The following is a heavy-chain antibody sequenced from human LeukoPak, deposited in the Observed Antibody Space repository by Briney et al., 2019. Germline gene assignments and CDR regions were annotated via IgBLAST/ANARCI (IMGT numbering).Heavy chain of an antibody. CDR2: IYSGGTT. CDR1: GFTVSSNY. CDR3: AKDVLSGWPFDY. J-gene: IGHJ4*02. D-gene: IGHD6-19*01. Sequence: SGGSLRLSCAASGFTVSSNYMTWVRQAPGKGLEWVSVIYSGGTTYYADSVKGRLTISRDNSKNTLYLQMNSLTAEDTAVYYCAKDVLSGWPFDYWGQGTLVTVPS. V-gene: IGHV3-53*01.